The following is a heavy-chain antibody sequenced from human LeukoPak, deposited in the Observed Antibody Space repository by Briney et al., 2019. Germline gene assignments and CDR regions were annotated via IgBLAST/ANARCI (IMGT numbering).Heavy chain of an antibody. J-gene: IGHJ6*03. CDR1: GGSFSGYY. CDR3: ARRQRTVRLDYYYYMDV. D-gene: IGHD4-11*01. V-gene: IGHV4-34*01. Sequence: SETLSLTCAVYGGSFSGYYWSWIRQPPGKGLERIGEINHSGSTNYNPSLKSRVTISVDTSKNQFSLKLSSVTAADTAVYYCARRQRTVRLDYYYYMDVWGKGTTVTVSS. CDR2: INHSGST.